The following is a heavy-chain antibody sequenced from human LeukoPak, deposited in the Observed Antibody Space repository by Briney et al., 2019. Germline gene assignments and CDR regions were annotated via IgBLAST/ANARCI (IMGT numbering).Heavy chain of an antibody. D-gene: IGHD5-18*01. CDR2: ISGSGGST. CDR3: AKDRQIYSHGPYNWFDP. V-gene: IGHV3-23*01. Sequence: GGSLRLSCAASGFTFSSYAMSWVRQAPGKGLEWVSAISGSGGSTYYADSVKGRFTISRDNSKNTLYLQMNSLRAEDTAVYYCAKDRQIYSHGPYNWFDPWGQGTLVTVSS. CDR1: GFTFSSYA. J-gene: IGHJ5*02.